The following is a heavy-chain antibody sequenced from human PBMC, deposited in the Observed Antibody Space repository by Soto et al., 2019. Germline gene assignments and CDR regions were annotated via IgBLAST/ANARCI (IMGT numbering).Heavy chain of an antibody. J-gene: IGHJ4*02. D-gene: IGHD3-10*01. Sequence: SGPTLVNPTQTLTLTCTFSGFSLSTSGMCVSWIRQPPGKALEWLALIDWDDDKYYSTSLKTRLTISKDTSKNQVVLTMTNMEPVDTATYYCPRSQSIYYYGSGSPYDYWGQGTLVTVSS. CDR1: GFSLSTSGMC. CDR3: PRSQSIYYYGSGSPYDY. CDR2: IDWDDDK. V-gene: IGHV2-70*01.